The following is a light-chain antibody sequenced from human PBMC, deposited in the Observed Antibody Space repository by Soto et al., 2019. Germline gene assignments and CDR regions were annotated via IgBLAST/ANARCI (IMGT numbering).Light chain of an antibody. V-gene: IGKV1-39*01. CDR2: AAS. CDR1: QSIDRF. CDR3: QQTHGTPYN. J-gene: IGKJ2*01. Sequence: DMRMSQSPPSLAASVGDRVIITCRASQSIDRFLNWYQQKSGIAPKLLIFAASSLQDGVPSRFSGSGSGTDFALTITSLQPEDFATYYCQQTHGTPYNFGQGTKLQIK.